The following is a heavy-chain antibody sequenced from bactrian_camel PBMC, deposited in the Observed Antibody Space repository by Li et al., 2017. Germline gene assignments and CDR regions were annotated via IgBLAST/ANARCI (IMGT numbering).Heavy chain of an antibody. V-gene: IGHV3S25*01. CDR3: VMASGGWFGFWDY. D-gene: IGHD3*01. Sequence: QLVESGGDLVQPGGSLTLSCTASGFTFSGYWMYWVRQTPAKGLEWVSSINSGGSTTYYADSVKGRFTISRDNAKNAVYLQMNSLKPEDTALYYCVMASGGWFGFWDYWGQGTQVTVS. CDR1: GFTFSGYW. CDR2: INSGGSTT. J-gene: IGHJ4*01.